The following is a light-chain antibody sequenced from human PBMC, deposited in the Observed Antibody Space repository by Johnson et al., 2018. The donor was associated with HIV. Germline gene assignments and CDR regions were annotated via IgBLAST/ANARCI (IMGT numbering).Light chain of an antibody. CDR1: SSNIGNNY. V-gene: IGLV1-51*02. CDR3: GTWDSSLSAGSV. CDR2: ENN. J-gene: IGLJ1*01. Sequence: QSVLTHPPSVSAAPGQKVTISCSGSSSNIGNNYVSWYQHLPGTAPKLLIYENNKRPSGIPDRFSGSKSGTSATLGITGLQTGDEADSYRGTWDSSLSAGSVFGTGTKVTVL.